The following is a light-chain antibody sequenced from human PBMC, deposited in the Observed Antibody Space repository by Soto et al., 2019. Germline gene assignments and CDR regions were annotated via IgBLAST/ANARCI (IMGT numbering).Light chain of an antibody. CDR2: FNA. Sequence: QSVLTQPPSASGTPGQRVTFSCSGSGSNIGSNAVNWYQQLPGTAPKLLIYFNAQRPSGIPDRFSGSKSGTSATLAISGLQTGDEADYYCASWDGSLTALLFGRGTKLTVL. CDR1: GSNIGSNA. V-gene: IGLV1-44*01. CDR3: ASWDGSLTALL. J-gene: IGLJ2*01.